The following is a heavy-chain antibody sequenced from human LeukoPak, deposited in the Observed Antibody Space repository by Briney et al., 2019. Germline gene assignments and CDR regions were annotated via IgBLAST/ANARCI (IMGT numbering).Heavy chain of an antibody. CDR3: AKDNGRYYYSGMDV. J-gene: IGHJ6*02. CDR1: GFTFSSYA. V-gene: IGHV3-23*01. CDR2: ISGSGGST. Sequence: QSGGSLRLSCAASGFTFSSYAMSWVRQAPGKGLEWVSAISGSGGSTSYADSVKGRFTISRDNSKNTLNLQMNSLRAEDTAVYYCAKDNGRYYYSGMDVWGQGTTVTVSS.